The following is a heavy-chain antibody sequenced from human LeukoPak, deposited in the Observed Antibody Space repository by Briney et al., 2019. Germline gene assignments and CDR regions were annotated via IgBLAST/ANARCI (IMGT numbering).Heavy chain of an antibody. D-gene: IGHD2-15*01. Sequence: SQTLSLTCTVSGASIRSGDYYWSWIRQPPGKGLEWIGYIYDSGSTYYNPSLRSRITISVDTSENRFSLKLSSVTATDTAVYYCARDCSGGSCYGAFDIWGQGTMVTVSS. V-gene: IGHV4-30-4*01. J-gene: IGHJ3*02. CDR2: IYDSGST. CDR3: ARDCSGGSCYGAFDI. CDR1: GASIRSGDYY.